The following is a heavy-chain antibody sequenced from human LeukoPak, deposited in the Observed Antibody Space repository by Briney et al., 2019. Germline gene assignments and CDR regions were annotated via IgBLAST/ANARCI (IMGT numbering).Heavy chain of an antibody. CDR3: ARHLRGSSWIDY. D-gene: IGHD6-13*01. V-gene: IGHV4-59*08. CDR1: GGSISSYY. J-gene: IGHJ4*02. Sequence: SETLSLTCTVSGGSISSYYWSWIRQPPGKGLGWIGYIYYSGSTNYNPSLKSRVTISVDTSKNQFSLKLSSVTAADTAVYYCARHLRGSSWIDYWGQGTLVTVSS. CDR2: IYYSGST.